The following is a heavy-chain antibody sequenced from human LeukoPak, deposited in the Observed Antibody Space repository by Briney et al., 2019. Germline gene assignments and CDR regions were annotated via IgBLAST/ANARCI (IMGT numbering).Heavy chain of an antibody. CDR1: GHSFTSYW. V-gene: IGHV5-51*01. CDR2: IYPVDADT. D-gene: IGHD3-9*01. CDR3: AYYDILTGLGFDP. Sequence: GESVKIACKVSGHSFTSYWIGWVGQMRGKGLEWMGIIYPVDADTSYSPSFQGQVTISADKPISTAYLQWSSLKASDTAMYYCAYYDILTGLGFDPWGQGTRVTVSS. J-gene: IGHJ5*02.